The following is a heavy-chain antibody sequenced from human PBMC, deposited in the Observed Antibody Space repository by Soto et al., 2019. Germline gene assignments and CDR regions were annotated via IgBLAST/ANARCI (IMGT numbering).Heavy chain of an antibody. CDR2: IYYSGST. Sequence: SETLSLTCTVSGGSISSGGYYWSWIRQHPGKGLEWIGYIYYSGSTYYNPSLKSRVTISVDTSKNQFSLKLSSVTAADTAVYYCARGAYYDFWSGYYTVPAGYYYYGMDVWGQGTTVTVSS. CDR1: GGSISSGGYY. CDR3: ARGAYYDFWSGYYTVPAGYYYYGMDV. J-gene: IGHJ6*02. D-gene: IGHD3-3*01. V-gene: IGHV4-31*03.